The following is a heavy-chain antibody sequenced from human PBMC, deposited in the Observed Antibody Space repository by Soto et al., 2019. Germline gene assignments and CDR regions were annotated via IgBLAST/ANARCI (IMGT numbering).Heavy chain of an antibody. CDR3: ASPYAISFHY. Sequence: PGGSLRLSCAASGVPFSDHYMSWLRQAPGKGLEWVSYISSSGSTIYYADSVKGRFTISRDNAKNSLYLQMNSLRAEDTAVYYCASPYAISFHYWGQGALVTVSS. CDR1: GVPFSDHY. D-gene: IGHD2-8*01. V-gene: IGHV3-11*01. CDR2: ISSSGSTI. J-gene: IGHJ4*02.